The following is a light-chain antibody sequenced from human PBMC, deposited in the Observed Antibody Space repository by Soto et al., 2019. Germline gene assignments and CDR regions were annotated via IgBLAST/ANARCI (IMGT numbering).Light chain of an antibody. CDR3: LQTRQTPIS. CDR2: LAS. CDR1: QSLLHSNGNNY. V-gene: IGKV2-28*01. J-gene: IGKJ5*01. Sequence: DVVMTQSPLSLPVTPGEPASISCRSSQSLLHSNGNNYLDWFLQKPGQSPQLLISLASNRASGVPDRFGGRGSGKDFTLQSSRVEAEDVGVYYCLQTRQTPISFGQGTRLEIK.